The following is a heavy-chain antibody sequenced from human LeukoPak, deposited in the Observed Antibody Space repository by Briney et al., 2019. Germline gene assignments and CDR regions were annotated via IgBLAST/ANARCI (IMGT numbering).Heavy chain of an antibody. V-gene: IGHV1-2*02. CDR2: INPNSGGT. CDR3: ARVKIVVVVAALTDNAFDI. Sequence: GASVKVSCTASGYTFTGYYMHWVRQAPGQGLEWMGWINPNSGGTNYAQKFQGRVTMTRDTSISTAYMELSRLRSDDTAVYYCARVKIVVVVAALTDNAFDIWGQGTMVTVSS. J-gene: IGHJ3*02. CDR1: GYTFTGYY. D-gene: IGHD2-15*01.